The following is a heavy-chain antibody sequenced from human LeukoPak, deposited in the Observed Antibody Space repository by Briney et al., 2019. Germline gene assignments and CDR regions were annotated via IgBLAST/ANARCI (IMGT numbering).Heavy chain of an antibody. Sequence: EASVKVSCKASGGTFSSYAISWVRQAPGQGLEWMGGIIPIFGTANYAQKFQGRVTITADESTSTAYMELSSLRSEDTAVYYCAKTPSYYYGSGSYYFVYWGQGTLVTVSS. D-gene: IGHD3-10*01. J-gene: IGHJ4*02. CDR1: GGTFSSYA. CDR3: AKTPSYYYGSGSYYFVY. V-gene: IGHV1-69*13. CDR2: IIPIFGTA.